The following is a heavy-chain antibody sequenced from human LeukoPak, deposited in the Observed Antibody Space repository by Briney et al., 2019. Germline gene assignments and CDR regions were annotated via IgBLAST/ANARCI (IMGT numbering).Heavy chain of an antibody. V-gene: IGHV1-69*05. J-gene: IGHJ5*02. Sequence: SVKVSCKASGGTFSSYAISWVRQAPGQGLEWMGRIIPIFGTANYAQKFQSRVTITTDESTSTAYMELSSLRSEDTAVYYCARSLIPYYYGSGSYWFDPWGQGTLVTVSS. CDR2: IIPIFGTA. D-gene: IGHD3-10*01. CDR1: GGTFSSYA. CDR3: ARSLIPYYYGSGSYWFDP.